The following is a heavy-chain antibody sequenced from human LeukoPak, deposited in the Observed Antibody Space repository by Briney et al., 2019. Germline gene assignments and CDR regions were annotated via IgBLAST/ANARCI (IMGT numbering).Heavy chain of an antibody. D-gene: IGHD7-27*01. J-gene: IGHJ5*02. CDR3: ARDHSTADTSSWRLDP. CDR1: GYTSTSHW. V-gene: IGHV1-46*01. Sequence: ASVKVSCKTFGYTSTSHWMHWVRQAPGQGLEWMGIINPDYGTTLYAQKFRGRITVTRDTSSSTVYMELNSLTSEDTALYYCARDHSTADTSSWRLDPWGQGTLVTVSS. CDR2: INPDYGTT.